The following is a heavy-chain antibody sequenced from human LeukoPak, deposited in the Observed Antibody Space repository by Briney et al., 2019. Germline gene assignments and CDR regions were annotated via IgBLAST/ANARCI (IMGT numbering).Heavy chain of an antibody. CDR2: VYSSGST. CDR1: GGSISSYY. J-gene: IGHJ4*02. D-gene: IGHD1-14*01. Sequence: PSETLSLTCTVSGGSISSYYWTWIRQPPGKGLEWIGYVYSSGSTNYNPSLKSRVTFSIDTSKNQFSLKLSSVTAADTAVYYCARDLNLRRFDYWGQGALVTVSS. V-gene: IGHV4-4*08. CDR3: ARDLNLRRFDY.